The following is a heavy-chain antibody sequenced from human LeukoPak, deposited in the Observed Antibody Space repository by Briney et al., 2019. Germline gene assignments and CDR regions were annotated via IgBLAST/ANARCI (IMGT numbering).Heavy chain of an antibody. D-gene: IGHD1-26*01. Sequence: GGSLTLSCAASGFTVSSNYMSWVRQAPGKGLEWVSVIYSGGSTYYADSVKGRFTISRHNSKNTLYLQMNSLRAEDTAVHYCAGDSWELDAFDIWGQGTMVTVSS. CDR2: IYSGGST. CDR3: AGDSWELDAFDI. J-gene: IGHJ3*02. V-gene: IGHV3-53*04. CDR1: GFTVSSNY.